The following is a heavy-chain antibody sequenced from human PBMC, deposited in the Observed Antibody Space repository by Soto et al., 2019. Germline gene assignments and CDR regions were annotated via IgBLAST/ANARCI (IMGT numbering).Heavy chain of an antibody. CDR2: ISTYNGNT. D-gene: IGHD5-18*01. J-gene: IGHJ4*02. Sequence: QGQLVQSGAEVKKPGASVKVACKASGYTFTSYGISWVRQAPGQGLEWMGWISTYNGNTNYAQNLQGRVTMTTDTSTSTAYMELRSLRSDDTAVYYCAREYSHWVVPRLYFFDYWGQGTLVTVSS. CDR1: GYTFTSYG. V-gene: IGHV1-18*01. CDR3: AREYSHWVVPRLYFFDY.